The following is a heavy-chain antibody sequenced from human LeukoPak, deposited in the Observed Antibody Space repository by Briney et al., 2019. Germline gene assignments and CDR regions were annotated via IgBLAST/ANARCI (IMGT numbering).Heavy chain of an antibody. CDR3: AKPKDNSLYCFDY. J-gene: IGHJ4*02. CDR1: GFTFSSHA. CDR2: IDISGGST. Sequence: GGSLRLSCAASGFTFSSHAMCWVRQAPGKGLEWVSSIDISGGSTYYADSVKGRFTISRDNSKNTLYLQMSGLRAEDTAVYYCAKPKDNSLYCFDYWGQGTLVTVSS. D-gene: IGHD1-20*01. V-gene: IGHV3-23*01.